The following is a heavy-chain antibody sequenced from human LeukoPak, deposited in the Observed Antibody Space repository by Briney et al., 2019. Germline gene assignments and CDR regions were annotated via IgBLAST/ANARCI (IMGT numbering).Heavy chain of an antibody. Sequence: GASLRLSCAASGFTFSSYAMHWVRQPPGKGLEWVAVISYDGSNKYYAHYVKGRFTISKDNSKNTLYLQMNSPRAENTAVYYCTTRGGITNFGVADPGGEGTLVTVSS. CDR1: GFTFSSYA. CDR3: TTRGGITNFGVADP. CDR2: ISYDGSNK. D-gene: IGHD3-3*01. J-gene: IGHJ5*02. V-gene: IGHV3-30*04.